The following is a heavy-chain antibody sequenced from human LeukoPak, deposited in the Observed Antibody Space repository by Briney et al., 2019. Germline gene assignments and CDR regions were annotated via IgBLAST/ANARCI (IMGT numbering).Heavy chain of an antibody. J-gene: IGHJ4*02. CDR1: GGTFSSYA. CDR2: IIPIVGIA. D-gene: IGHD5-24*01. Sequence: SVKVSCKASGGTFSSYAISWVRQAPGQGLEWMGTIIPIVGIANYAQKFQGRVTITADKSASTAYMELSSLRSEDTAVYYCARDGEMATIYFDYWGQGTLVTVSS. CDR3: ARDGEMATIYFDY. V-gene: IGHV1-69*04.